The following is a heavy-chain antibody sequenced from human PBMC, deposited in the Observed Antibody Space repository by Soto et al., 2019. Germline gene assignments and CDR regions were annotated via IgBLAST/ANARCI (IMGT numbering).Heavy chain of an antibody. CDR1: GGSISSYY. Sequence: SETLSPTCTVSGGSISSYYWSWIRQPPGKGLEWIGYIYYSGSTNYNPSLKSRVTISVDTSKNQFSLKLSSVTAADTAVYYCAREARLGYYYGMDVWGQGTTVTVSS. CDR2: IYYSGST. J-gene: IGHJ6*02. V-gene: IGHV4-59*01. D-gene: IGHD6-6*01. CDR3: AREARLGYYYGMDV.